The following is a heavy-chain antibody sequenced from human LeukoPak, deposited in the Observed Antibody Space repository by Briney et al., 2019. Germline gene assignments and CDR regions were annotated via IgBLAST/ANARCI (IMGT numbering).Heavy chain of an antibody. Sequence: GGSLRLSCAASGFTFCSYGMHWVREAPGKGVEWVAVISYDGSNKYYADSVKGRFTISRDNSKNTLYLQMNSLRAEDTAVYYCAKGERYYGGDFDYWGQGTLVTVSS. CDR2: ISYDGSNK. D-gene: IGHD4-23*01. CDR1: GFTFCSYG. J-gene: IGHJ4*02. V-gene: IGHV3-30*18. CDR3: AKGERYYGGDFDY.